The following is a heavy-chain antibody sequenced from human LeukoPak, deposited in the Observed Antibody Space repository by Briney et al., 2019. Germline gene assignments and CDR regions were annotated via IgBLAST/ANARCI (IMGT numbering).Heavy chain of an antibody. V-gene: IGHV3-73*01. D-gene: IGHD2-15*01. CDR1: GFTFSGSA. CDR3: SAVAATLAHYYYYGMDV. Sequence: GGSLRLSCAASGFTFSGSAMHWVRQASGKGLGWVGRIRSKANSYATAYAASVKGRFTISRDDSKNTAYLQMNSLKTEDTAVYYCSAVAATLAHYYYYGMDVWGQGTTVTVSS. CDR2: IRSKANSYAT. J-gene: IGHJ6*02.